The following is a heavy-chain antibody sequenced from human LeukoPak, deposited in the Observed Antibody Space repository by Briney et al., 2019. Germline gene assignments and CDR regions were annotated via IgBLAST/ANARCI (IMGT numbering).Heavy chain of an antibody. D-gene: IGHD3-22*01. V-gene: IGHV4-61*08. CDR2: IYYSGNT. J-gene: IGHJ3*02. Sequence: SETLSLTCTVSGGSINSNDYYWTWIRQPPGKGLEWTGHIYYSGNTIYNPSLKSRVTISVDTSRNQFSLKLTSVTTADTAVYYCAGEDYFDSSGYASWRFDIWGQGTMVTVSS. CDR1: GGSINSNDYY. CDR3: AGEDYFDSSGYASWRFDI.